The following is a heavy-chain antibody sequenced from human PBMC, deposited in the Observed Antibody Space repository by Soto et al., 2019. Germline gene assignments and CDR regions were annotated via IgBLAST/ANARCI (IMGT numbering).Heavy chain of an antibody. J-gene: IGHJ4*02. CDR3: ASNSQYCSGGSGYAY. V-gene: IGHV1-69*01. CDR2: TIPILSVT. CDR1: GGTFGSFS. D-gene: IGHD2-15*01. Sequence: QVQLVQSGAEVKKPGSSVKVSCKPSGGTFGSFSISWVRQAPGQGLEWMGGTIPILSVTNYAQKFQGRVTIIVDETTRTAYMELSSLRSDDTAIYYCASNSQYCSGGSGYAYWGQGTLVTVSS.